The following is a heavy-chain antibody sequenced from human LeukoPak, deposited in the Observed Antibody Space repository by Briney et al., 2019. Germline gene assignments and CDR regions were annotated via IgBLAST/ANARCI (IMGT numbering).Heavy chain of an antibody. CDR1: GYTFTSYD. J-gene: IGHJ4*02. D-gene: IGHD6-13*01. CDR3: ARDRVAAGYFDY. V-gene: IGHV1-8*01. CDR2: MNPNSGNT. Sequence: GASVKVSCRASGYTFTSYDINWVRQATGQGLEWMGWMNPNSGNTAYAQKFQGRVTMTRDTSISTAYMELSSLRSEDTAVYYCARDRVAAGYFDYWGQGTLVTVSS.